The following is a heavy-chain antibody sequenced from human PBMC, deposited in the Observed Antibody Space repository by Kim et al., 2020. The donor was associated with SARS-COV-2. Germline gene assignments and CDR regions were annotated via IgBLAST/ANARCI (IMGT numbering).Heavy chain of an antibody. J-gene: IGHJ6*02. D-gene: IGHD4-17*01. Sequence: GGSLRLSCAASGFTFSSYSMNWARQAPGKGLEWVSSISSSSSYIYYADSVKGRFTISRDNAKNSLYLQMNSLRAEDTAVYYCARDRMTTRSIRYYYYGMDVWGQGTTVTVSS. CDR3: ARDRMTTRSIRYYYYGMDV. CDR1: GFTFSSYS. CDR2: ISSSSSYI. V-gene: IGHV3-21*01.